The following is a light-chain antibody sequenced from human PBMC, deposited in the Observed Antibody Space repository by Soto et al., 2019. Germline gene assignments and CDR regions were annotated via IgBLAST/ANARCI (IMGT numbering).Light chain of an antibody. Sequence: QSALTQPASVSGSPGQSITISCTGTSSDVGYFNYVSWYQQHPGKAPKLLIYEVSNRPSGLSNRFSGSKSGNTASLTISGLQTEDEADYYCSSYTGSSSWVFGGGTKVTVL. CDR2: EVS. CDR1: SSDVGYFNY. V-gene: IGLV2-14*01. J-gene: IGLJ3*02. CDR3: SSYTGSSSWV.